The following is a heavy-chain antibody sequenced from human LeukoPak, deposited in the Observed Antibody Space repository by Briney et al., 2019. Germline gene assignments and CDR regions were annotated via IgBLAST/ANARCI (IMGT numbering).Heavy chain of an antibody. CDR3: VRLAAAVDF. CDR1: GGSISSYY. Sequence: SETLSLTCTVSGGSISSYYWSWIRQPPEKGLEWIGSIYYSGSTNYNPSLKSRVTISVDTSKNQFSLKLSSVTAADTAVYYCVRLAAAVDFWGQGTLVTVSS. D-gene: IGHD6-13*01. CDR2: IYYSGST. V-gene: IGHV4-59*12. J-gene: IGHJ4*02.